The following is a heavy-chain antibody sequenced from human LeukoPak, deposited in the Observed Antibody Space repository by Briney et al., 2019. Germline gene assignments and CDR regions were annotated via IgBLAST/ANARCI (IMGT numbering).Heavy chain of an antibody. CDR1: GFTFSDYY. D-gene: IGHD3-9*01. CDR3: ARGLIGYDILTGLIDY. J-gene: IGHJ4*02. Sequence: GGSLRLSCASSGFTFSDYYMSWIRQAPGKGLKWVSYISSSGSTIYYADSVKGRFTISRDNAKNSLYLQMNSLRAEDTAVYYCARGLIGYDILTGLIDYWGQGTLVTVSS. V-gene: IGHV3-11*04. CDR2: ISSSGSTI.